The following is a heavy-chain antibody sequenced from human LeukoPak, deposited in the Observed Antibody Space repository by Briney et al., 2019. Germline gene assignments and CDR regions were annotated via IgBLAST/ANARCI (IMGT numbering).Heavy chain of an antibody. D-gene: IGHD4-23*01. CDR3: ARGPYGGNEFDY. CDR2: MNPNSGNT. V-gene: IGHV1-8*01. CDR1: GYTFTSYD. Sequence: ASVKVSCKASGYTFTSYDINWVRQATGQGLEWMGWMNPNSGNTGCAQKFQGRVTMTRNTSISTAYMELSSLRSEDTAVYYCARGPYGGNEFDYWGQGTLVTVSS. J-gene: IGHJ4*02.